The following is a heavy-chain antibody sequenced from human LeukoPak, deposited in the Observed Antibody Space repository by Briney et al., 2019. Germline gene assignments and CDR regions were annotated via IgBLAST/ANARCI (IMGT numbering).Heavy chain of an antibody. J-gene: IGHJ3*02. D-gene: IGHD3-22*01. CDR3: ARGYYYDSKAAFDI. V-gene: IGHV3-74*01. CDR1: GFTFSSYW. CDR2: INSDGSST. Sequence: GGSLRLSCAASGFTFSSYWMHWVRQAPGKGLVWVSRINSDGSSTSYADSVKGRFTISRDNAKNTLYLQMNSLRAEDTAVYYCARGYYYDSKAAFDIWGQGTMVTVSS.